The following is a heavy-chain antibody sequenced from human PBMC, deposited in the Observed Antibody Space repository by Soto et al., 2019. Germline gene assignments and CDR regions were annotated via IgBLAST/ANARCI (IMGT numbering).Heavy chain of an antibody. D-gene: IGHD6-19*01. J-gene: IGHJ6*02. CDR3: ARNQWLVRSGMDV. CDR1: GGSISSGGYY. Sequence: QVQLQESGPGLVKPSQTLSLTCTVSGGSISSGGYYWSWIRQHPGKGLEWIGYIYSSGRTYYNPSLKRRVTISVDTSKNQFSLKLSSVTAADTAVYYCARNQWLVRSGMDVWGQGTTVTVSS. CDR2: IYSSGRT. V-gene: IGHV4-31*03.